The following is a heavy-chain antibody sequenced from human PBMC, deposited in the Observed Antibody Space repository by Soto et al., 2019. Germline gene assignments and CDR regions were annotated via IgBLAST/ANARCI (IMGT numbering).Heavy chain of an antibody. CDR2: VYYSGST. D-gene: IGHD3-9*01. CDR3: GRREGLATISYYFDY. V-gene: IGHV4-39*01. CDR1: GGSLSGSSYY. Sequence: SETLSLTCTVSGGSLSGSSYYWGWVRQPPGKGLEWIGSVYYSGSTYYNPSLESRVTISVDKSKNQFSLKLMSLSAADTAVYYCGRREGLATISYYFDYWGQGALVTVSS. J-gene: IGHJ4*02.